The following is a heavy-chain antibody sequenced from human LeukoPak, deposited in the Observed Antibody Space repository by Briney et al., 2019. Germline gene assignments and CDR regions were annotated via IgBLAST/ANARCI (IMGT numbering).Heavy chain of an antibody. CDR2: ISGSGGST. V-gene: IGHV3-23*01. Sequence: GGSLRLSCAASGFAFGGYSLSWVRQTPGKGLEWVSAISGSGGSTYYADSVKGRFTISRDNSKNTLYLQMNSLRAEDTAVYYCAKPTMEWLITPFDYWGQGTLVTVSS. CDR3: AKPTMEWLITPFDY. CDR1: GFAFGGYS. D-gene: IGHD3-3*01. J-gene: IGHJ4*02.